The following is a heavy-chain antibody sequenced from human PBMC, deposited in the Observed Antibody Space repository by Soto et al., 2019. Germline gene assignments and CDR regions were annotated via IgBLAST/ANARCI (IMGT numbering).Heavy chain of an antibody. J-gene: IGHJ6*02. CDR1: GFSFSISP. Sequence: PGGSLRLSCAASGFSFSISPMHWVRQAPGKGLEWVGRIRSRANNYATSSGASVRGRFTFFRDDSKNMAYLQMNTLKTEDTAIYYCARGQQAAIGDYYYHGLDVWGQGTSVTVSS. CDR3: ARGQQAAIGDYYYHGLDV. D-gene: IGHD3-10*01. CDR2: IRSRANNYAT. V-gene: IGHV3-73*01.